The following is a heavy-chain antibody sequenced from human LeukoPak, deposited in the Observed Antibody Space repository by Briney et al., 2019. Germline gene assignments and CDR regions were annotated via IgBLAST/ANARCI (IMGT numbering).Heavy chain of an antibody. J-gene: IGHJ4*02. Sequence: ASVKVSCKASGYTFTSFYVHWLRQAPGQGLEWMGVINPSDGSTNHAQKFQGRVTMTRDTSTSTVYMELRSLTSEDTAMYYCARDLSITIFGVVTYPDYWGQGTLITVSS. CDR3: ARDLSITIFGVVTYPDY. V-gene: IGHV1-46*03. CDR1: GYTFTSFY. D-gene: IGHD3-3*01. CDR2: INPSDGST.